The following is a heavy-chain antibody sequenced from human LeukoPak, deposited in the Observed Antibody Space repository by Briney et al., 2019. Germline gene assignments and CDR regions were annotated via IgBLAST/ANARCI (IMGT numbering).Heavy chain of an antibody. CDR3: AREVLRELSPEYSSSSQAFDY. V-gene: IGHV1-69*05. CDR2: IIPIFGTA. D-gene: IGHD6-6*01. Sequence: GASVNVSCKASGYTFTSYGISWVRQAPGQGPEWMGGIIPIFGTANYAQKFQGRVTITTDESTSTAYMELSSLRSEDTAVYYCAREVLRELSPEYSSSSQAFDYWGQGTLVTVSS. J-gene: IGHJ4*02. CDR1: GYTFTSYG.